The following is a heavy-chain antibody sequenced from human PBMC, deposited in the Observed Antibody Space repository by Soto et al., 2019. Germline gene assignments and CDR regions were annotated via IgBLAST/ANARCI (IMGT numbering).Heavy chain of an antibody. CDR3: ANGSGWRYPDY. D-gene: IGHD6-19*01. CDR2: ISYDESNK. V-gene: IGHV3-30-3*01. Sequence: VGSLRLSCAASGFTFSSYAMHWVRQAPGKGLEWVAVISYDESNKYYADSVKGRFTISRDNSKNTLYLQMNSLRAADTAVYYCANGSGWRYPDYWGQGTLVTVSS. CDR1: GFTFSSYA. J-gene: IGHJ4*02.